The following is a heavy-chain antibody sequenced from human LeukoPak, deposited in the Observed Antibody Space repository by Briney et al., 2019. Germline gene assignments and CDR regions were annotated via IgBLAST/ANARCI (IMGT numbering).Heavy chain of an antibody. V-gene: IGHV6-1*01. CDR2: TYYRSNWYN. D-gene: IGHD6-13*01. CDR3: AREVAASFDY. Sequence: SQTLSLTCVISGDSVSSNSAAWDWIRQSPSRGLEWLGRTYYRSNWYNEYGVSVKSRVTINADTAKNQFSLQLNSVTPEDTAVYYCAREVAASFDYWDQGTLVTVS. CDR1: GDSVSSNSAA. J-gene: IGHJ4*02.